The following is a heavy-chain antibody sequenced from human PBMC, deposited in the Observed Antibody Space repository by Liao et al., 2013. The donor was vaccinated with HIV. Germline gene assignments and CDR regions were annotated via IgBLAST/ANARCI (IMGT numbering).Heavy chain of an antibody. Sequence: QVQLQESGPGLVRPSQTLSLSCTASGDSINSLPYYWSWIRLPPGKGPEWIGHIYYTGTTYSNPSLNSRVTISIDTSKNQFSLKLTSVTAADTAVYYCAAGDYGAYKAFDFWGQGTVVTVSS. CDR2: IYYTGTT. CDR1: GDSINSLPYY. J-gene: IGHJ3*01. D-gene: IGHD4-17*01. V-gene: IGHV4-30-4*01. CDR3: AAGDYGAYKAFDF.